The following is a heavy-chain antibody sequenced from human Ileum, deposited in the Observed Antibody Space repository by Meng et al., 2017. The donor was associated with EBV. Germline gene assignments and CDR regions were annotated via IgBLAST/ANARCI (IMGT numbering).Heavy chain of an antibody. CDR2: IYHSGST. Sequence: QVQLQESGPGLVKPSGTLSLTCAGSGGPISSSNWWSWVRQPPGKGLEWIGEIYHSGSTNYNPSLKSRVTMSVDKSKNQFSLNLSSVTAADTAVYYCARVGQWLPIDYWGQGTLVTVSS. D-gene: IGHD6-19*01. CDR3: ARVGQWLPIDY. CDR1: GGPISSSNW. J-gene: IGHJ4*02. V-gene: IGHV4-4*02.